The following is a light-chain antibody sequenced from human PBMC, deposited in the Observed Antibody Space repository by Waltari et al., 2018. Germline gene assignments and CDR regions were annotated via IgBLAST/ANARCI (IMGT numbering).Light chain of an antibody. V-gene: IGKV1-5*03. CDR1: QSISNW. CDR2: KAS. CDR3: QQYNSYSLLT. Sequence: DIQMTQSPSTLSASVGDRVIITCRASQSISNWLAWYQQKPGKAPKLLIYKASTLESGVPSRFSGSGSGTDFTLTISSLQPDDFATYSCQQYNSYSLLTFGGGTKIEIK. J-gene: IGKJ4*01.